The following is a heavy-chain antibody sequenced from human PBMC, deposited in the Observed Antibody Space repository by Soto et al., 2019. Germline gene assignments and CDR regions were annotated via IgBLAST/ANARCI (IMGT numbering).Heavy chain of an antibody. CDR3: ARDGMLEALNWFDP. V-gene: IGHV3-30-3*01. D-gene: IGHD1-1*01. CDR1: GFTFSSYV. J-gene: IGHJ5*02. Sequence: GGSLRLSCAASGFTFSSYVMHWVRQAPGKGLERVAVISYGGSNKYYADSVKGRFTISRDNSKNTLYLQMNSLRAEDTAVYYCARDGMLEALNWFDPWGHGILVTVSS. CDR2: ISYGGSNK.